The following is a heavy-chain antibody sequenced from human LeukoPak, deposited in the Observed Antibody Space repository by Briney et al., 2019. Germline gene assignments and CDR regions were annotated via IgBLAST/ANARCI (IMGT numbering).Heavy chain of an antibody. D-gene: IGHD2-15*01. J-gene: IGHJ4*02. CDR3: ARVGGYCSGGSCLAFGS. CDR2: IHSSGST. V-gene: IGHV4-4*07. Sequence: HPSETLSLTCTVSGGSISSYYWSWIRQPAGKGLEWIGRIHSSGSTNYNPSLKTRVTMSVDTSKNQLSLKLSSVTAADTAVYYCARVGGYCSGGSCLAFGSWGQGTLVTVSS. CDR1: GGSISSYY.